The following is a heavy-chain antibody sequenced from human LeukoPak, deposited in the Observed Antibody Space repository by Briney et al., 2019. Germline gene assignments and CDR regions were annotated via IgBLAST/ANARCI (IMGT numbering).Heavy chain of an antibody. CDR3: ARDLGHYDSSGYYYFSEKSDY. V-gene: IGHV1-18*01. CDR2: ISAYNGNT. CDR1: GYTFTSYG. Sequence: ASVKVSCKASGYTFTSYGISWVRQAPGQGLDWMGWISAYNGNTNYAQKLQGRVTMTTDTSTSTAYMELRSLRSDDTAVYYCARDLGHYDSSGYYYFSEKSDYWGQGTLVTVSS. J-gene: IGHJ4*02. D-gene: IGHD3-22*01.